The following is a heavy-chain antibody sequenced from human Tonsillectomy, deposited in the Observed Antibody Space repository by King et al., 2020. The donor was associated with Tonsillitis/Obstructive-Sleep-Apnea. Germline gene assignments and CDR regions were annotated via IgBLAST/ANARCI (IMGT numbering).Heavy chain of an antibody. CDR1: GFTFSSYG. V-gene: IGHV3-30*18. D-gene: IGHD2-2*01. CDR3: AKDGRDIVVDPDYYYYYYMDV. Sequence: VQLVESGGGVVQPGTSLRLSCAASGFTFSSYGMYWVRQAPGKGLEWVAVISYDGSNKYYADSVKGRFTISRDNSKNTLYLQMNSLRAEDTAVYYCAKDGRDIVVDPDYYYYYYMDV. CDR2: ISYDGSNK. J-gene: IGHJ6*03.